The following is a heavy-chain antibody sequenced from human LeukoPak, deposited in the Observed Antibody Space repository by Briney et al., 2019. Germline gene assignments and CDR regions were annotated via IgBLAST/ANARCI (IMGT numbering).Heavy chain of an antibody. Sequence: GGSLRLSCAASGITFDDYAMHWVRQVPGKGLEWVSGVSWNGGQIGYADSVKGRFTISRDSARNSLYLQMNSLRAEDTALYYCVKDLSRWGMTTVTLEFWGQGTLVTVSS. CDR1: GITFDDYA. CDR3: VKDLSRWGMTTVTLEF. V-gene: IGHV3-9*01. J-gene: IGHJ4*02. CDR2: VSWNGGQI. D-gene: IGHD4-17*01.